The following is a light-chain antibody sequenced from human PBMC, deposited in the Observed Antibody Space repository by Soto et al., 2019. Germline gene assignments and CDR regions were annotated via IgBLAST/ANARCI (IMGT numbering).Light chain of an antibody. J-gene: IGLJ1*01. CDR3: SSYAGSNNV. Sequence: QSVLTQPPSASGSPGQSVTISCTGTSSDDGGYNYVSWYQQHPGKAPKLMIYEVSKRPSGVPDRFSGSKSGNTASLTVSGLQAEDEADYYCSSYAGSNNVFGTGTKAPS. CDR2: EVS. CDR1: SSDDGGYNY. V-gene: IGLV2-8*01.